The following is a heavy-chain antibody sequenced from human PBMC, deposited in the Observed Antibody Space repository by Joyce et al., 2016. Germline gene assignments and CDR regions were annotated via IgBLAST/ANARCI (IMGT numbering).Heavy chain of an antibody. CDR2: IRSKANGDAT. CDR1: GFNLSGSS. D-gene: IGHD3-3*01. Sequence: EVQLVESGGGLVQPGGSLKLSCAVSGFNLSGSSVHWVRQACGKGLEWVGRIRSKANGDATADAASVKGRFSISRDDSKNTAYLQMNSLKTEDTAVYYCSNYDLWSGYSPSRDVWGQGSTVTVSS. V-gene: IGHV3-73*02. J-gene: IGHJ6*02. CDR3: SNYDLWSGYSPSRDV.